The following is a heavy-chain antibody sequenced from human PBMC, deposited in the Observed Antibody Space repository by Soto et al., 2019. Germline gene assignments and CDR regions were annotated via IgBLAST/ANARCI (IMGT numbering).Heavy chain of an antibody. CDR1: GFTFISYA. CDR2: ISGSGGST. V-gene: IGHV3-23*01. D-gene: IGHD6-19*01. CDR3: AKDHVSGWLHDAFDI. Sequence: GGSLRLSCADSGFTFISYAMSWVRQAPGKGLEWVSAISGSGGSTYYADSVKGRFTISRDNSKNTLYLQMNSLRAEDTAVYYCAKDHVSGWLHDAFDIWGQGTMVTVSS. J-gene: IGHJ3*02.